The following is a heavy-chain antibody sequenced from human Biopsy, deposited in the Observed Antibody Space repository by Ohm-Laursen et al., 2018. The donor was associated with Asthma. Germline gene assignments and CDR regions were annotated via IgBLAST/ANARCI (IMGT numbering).Heavy chain of an antibody. D-gene: IGHD6-13*01. CDR2: ISYTGSA. V-gene: IGHV4-39*01. CDR1: GGSMSSSSYY. CDR3: VRGSSSWHHGPFHYYYGLDV. J-gene: IGHJ6*02. Sequence: SQTLSLTCAVSGGSMSSSSYYWGWIRQPPGKGLEWMGSISYTGSAYHNPSLESRVTVSADTSKNQFSLKLTSVTAADTAVYYCVRGSSSWHHGPFHYYYGLDVWGQGTTATVSS.